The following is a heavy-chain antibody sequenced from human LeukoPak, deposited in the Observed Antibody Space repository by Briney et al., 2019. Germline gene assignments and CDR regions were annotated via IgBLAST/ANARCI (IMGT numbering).Heavy chain of an antibody. CDR3: ARATAAGTFGIGY. V-gene: IGHV3-21*01. Sequence: GGSLRISCAASGFTFSSYSMNWVRQAPGKGLEWVSSISSSSSYIYYADSVKGRFTISRDNAKNSLYLQMNSLRAEDTAVYYCARATAAGTFGIGYWGQGTLVTVSS. D-gene: IGHD6-13*01. CDR2: ISSSSSYI. J-gene: IGHJ4*02. CDR1: GFTFSSYS.